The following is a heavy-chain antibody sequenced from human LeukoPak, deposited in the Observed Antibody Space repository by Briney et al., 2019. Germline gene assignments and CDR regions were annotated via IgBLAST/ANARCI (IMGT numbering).Heavy chain of an antibody. CDR1: GFTVSSNY. V-gene: IGHV3-23*01. Sequence: GGSLRPSCAASGFTVSSNYMSWVRQAPGKGLEWVSAISGSGGSTYYADSVKGRFTISRDNSKNTLYLQMNSLRAEDTAVYYCAIQWELGPNDAFDIWGQGTMVTVSS. J-gene: IGHJ3*02. D-gene: IGHD1-26*01. CDR2: ISGSGGST. CDR3: AIQWELGPNDAFDI.